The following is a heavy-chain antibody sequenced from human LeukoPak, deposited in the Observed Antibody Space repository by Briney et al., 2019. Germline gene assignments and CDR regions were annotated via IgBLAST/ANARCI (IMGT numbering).Heavy chain of an antibody. V-gene: IGHV3-9*01. J-gene: IGHJ4*02. CDR3: AKDRGSGSYFFDY. CDR2: ISWNSGSI. Sequence: PGRSLRLSCAASGFTFDDYAMHWVRQAPGKGLEWVSGISWNSGSIGYADSVKGRFTISRDNAKNSLYLQMNSLRAEVTALYYCAKDRGSGSYFFDYWGQGTLVTVSS. D-gene: IGHD3-10*01. CDR1: GFTFDDYA.